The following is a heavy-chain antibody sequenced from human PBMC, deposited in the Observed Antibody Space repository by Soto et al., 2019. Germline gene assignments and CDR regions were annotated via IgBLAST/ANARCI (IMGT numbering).Heavy chain of an antibody. Sequence: GGSLRLSCAASGFTFSSYGMHWVRQAPGKGLEWVAVIWYDGSNKYYADSVKGRFTISRDNSKNTLYLQMNSPRAEDTAVYYCARDLAAGNFDWLLYNFDYWGQGTLVTVSS. D-gene: IGHD3-9*01. CDR2: IWYDGSNK. CDR1: GFTFSSYG. V-gene: IGHV3-33*01. CDR3: ARDLAAGNFDWLLYNFDY. J-gene: IGHJ4*02.